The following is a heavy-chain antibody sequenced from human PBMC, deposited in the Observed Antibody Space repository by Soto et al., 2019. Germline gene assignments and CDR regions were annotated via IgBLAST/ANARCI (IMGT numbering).Heavy chain of an antibody. Sequence: QVQLVESGGDVVQPGRSLTLSCLASGFSFSSHGMHWIRQAPGKGLEWLAVISYDGGNKNYADSVRDRFTISRDNSKNRVSVQTNSPRPEDTAGCLSARDRPGSDYW. V-gene: IGHV3-30*03. CDR3: ARDRPGSDY. CDR1: GFSFSSHG. CDR2: ISYDGGNK. J-gene: IGHJ4*01.